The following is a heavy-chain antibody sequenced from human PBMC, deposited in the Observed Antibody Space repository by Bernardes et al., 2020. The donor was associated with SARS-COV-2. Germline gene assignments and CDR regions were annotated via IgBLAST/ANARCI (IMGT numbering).Heavy chain of an antibody. CDR2: IYPGYSDT. CDR3: ARRQTNCAGGRCYSEGMDV. Sequence: GAPLKTSGNTSGYILINNRIAWVRQSPGKGLEWMGTIYPGYSDTRHSPSFQGQVTVSADKSINTAYLQWNRLKATDTAGYYFARRQTNCAGGRCYSEGMDVWGQGTTVTVSS. D-gene: IGHD2-15*01. V-gene: IGHV5-51*01. J-gene: IGHJ6*02. CDR1: GYILINNR.